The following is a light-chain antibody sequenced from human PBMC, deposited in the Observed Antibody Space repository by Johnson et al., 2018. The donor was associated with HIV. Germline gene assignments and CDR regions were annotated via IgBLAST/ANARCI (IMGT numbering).Light chain of an antibody. J-gene: IGLJ1*01. CDR2: ENN. V-gene: IGLV1-51*01. CDR1: SSNIGNNY. CDR3: GTWDTSLTTGGV. Sequence: QLVLTQPPSVSAAPGQKVTISCSGSSSNIGNNYVSWYQQLPGGAPKLLIYENNKRPSGIPDRFSGSKSATSATLAITGLQTGDEADYYCGTWDTSLTTGGVFGTGTKVTVL.